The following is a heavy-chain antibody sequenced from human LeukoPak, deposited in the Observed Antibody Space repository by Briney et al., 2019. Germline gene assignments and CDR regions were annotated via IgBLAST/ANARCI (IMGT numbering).Heavy chain of an antibody. CDR2: MNPNSGNT. CDR1: GYTFTSYD. Sequence: ASVKVSCKASGYTFTSYDINWVRQATGQGLEWMGWMNPNSGNTGYAQKFQGRVTMTRSTSISTAYMELRSLRSDDTAVYYCARDYGSGSYHQFDYWGQGTLVTVSS. D-gene: IGHD3-10*01. J-gene: IGHJ4*02. V-gene: IGHV1-8*01. CDR3: ARDYGSGSYHQFDY.